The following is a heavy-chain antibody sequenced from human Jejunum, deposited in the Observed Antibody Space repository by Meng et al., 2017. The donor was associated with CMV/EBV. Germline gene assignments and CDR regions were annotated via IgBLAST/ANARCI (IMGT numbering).Heavy chain of an antibody. D-gene: IGHD1-26*01. CDR3: ARDSLSGSFDY. CDR1: GGMFRNYA. CDR2: IIPIFGPP. V-gene: IGHV1-69*05. Sequence: SCKAAGGMFRNYAISWVRQAPGQGLEWMGGIIPIFGPPHYAQKFQGRVTITTDESTTTAYVELSSLTSEDTAVYYCARDSLSGSFDYWGQGTLVTVSS. J-gene: IGHJ4*02.